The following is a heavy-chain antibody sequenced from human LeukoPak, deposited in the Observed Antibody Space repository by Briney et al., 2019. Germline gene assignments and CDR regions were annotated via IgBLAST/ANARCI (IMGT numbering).Heavy chain of an antibody. J-gene: IGHJ3*02. D-gene: IGHD3-3*01. CDR1: GGTFSSYA. CDR3: ARERSGSEIFARSFDI. Sequence: SVKVSCKASGGTFSSYAISWVRQAPGQGLEWMGGTIPIFGSAKYAQKFQGRVTITADKSTTTAYMEVSSLRSEDTAVYYCARERSGSEIFARSFDIWGQGTMVTVSS. V-gene: IGHV1-69*06. CDR2: TIPIFGSA.